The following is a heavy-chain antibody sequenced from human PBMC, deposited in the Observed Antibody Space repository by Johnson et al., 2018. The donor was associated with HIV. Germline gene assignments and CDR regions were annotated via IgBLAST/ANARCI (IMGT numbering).Heavy chain of an antibody. CDR2: IRYDGSNK. V-gene: IGHV3-30*02. CDR1: GFTFSRYG. J-gene: IGHJ3*02. D-gene: IGHD6-13*01. CDR3: AKDLGGYSSSWNNAFDI. Sequence: QVQLVESGGGVVQPGGSLRLSCAASGFTFSRYGMHWVRQAPGKGLAWVAFIRYDGSNKYYADSVKGRFTISRDNSKNTMYLQMNSLRAEDTAVYYCAKDLGGYSSSWNNAFDIWGQGTMVTVSS.